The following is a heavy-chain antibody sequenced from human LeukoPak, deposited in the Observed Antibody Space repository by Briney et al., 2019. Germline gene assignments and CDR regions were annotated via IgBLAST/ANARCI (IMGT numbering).Heavy chain of an antibody. J-gene: IGHJ4*02. D-gene: IGHD2-21*01. Sequence: GESLKISCKGSGYIFTTYWIGWVRQMPGKGLEWMGIIYPGDSDTKYSPSFQGQVTISADKSISTAYLQWSSLKASDTAMYYCARVGSAKHLDSWGQGTLVTVSP. CDR2: IYPGDSDT. CDR3: ARVGSAKHLDS. V-gene: IGHV5-51*01. CDR1: GYIFTTYW.